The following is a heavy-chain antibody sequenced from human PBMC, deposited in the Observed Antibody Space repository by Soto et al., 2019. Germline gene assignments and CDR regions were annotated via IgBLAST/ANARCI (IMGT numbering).Heavy chain of an antibody. D-gene: IGHD3-16*01. J-gene: IGHJ6*02. CDR1: GFTFSNYA. CDR2: ISSNGAST. CDR3: VKGGMYHHYGMDV. V-gene: IGHV3-64D*06. Sequence: GGSLRLSCSASGFTFSNYAMHWVRQAPGKGLEYVSAISSNGASTYYADSVRGRFTISRDNSKNGLYLQMSSLRGEDTAVYHCVKGGMYHHYGMDVWGQGTTVTVSS.